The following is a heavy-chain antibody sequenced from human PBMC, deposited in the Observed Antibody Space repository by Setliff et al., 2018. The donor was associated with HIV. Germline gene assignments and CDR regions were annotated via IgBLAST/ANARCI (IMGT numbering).Heavy chain of an antibody. J-gene: IGHJ3*02. CDR2: IIPIFATV. V-gene: IGHV1-69*13. Sequence: GASVKVSCKASGGAFSSYAISWVRQAPGQGLEWMGGIIPIFATVNYAQKFQGRLTITADESTNTAYMELTSLRSEDTAMYYCARDKKGNYDSRGYFYSDAFDIWGQGTMVTVSS. CDR3: ARDKKGNYDSRGYFYSDAFDI. CDR1: GGAFSSYA. D-gene: IGHD3-22*01.